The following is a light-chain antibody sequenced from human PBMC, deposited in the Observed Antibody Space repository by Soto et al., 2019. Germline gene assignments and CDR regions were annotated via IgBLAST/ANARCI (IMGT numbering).Light chain of an antibody. J-gene: IGLJ2*01. V-gene: IGLV2-14*01. Sequence: QSALTQPASVSGSPGQSITISCTGTSSDVGGYNYVSWYQQHPGKAPKLMIYDVSNRPSGVSTRFSGSKSGNTASLTISGLQAEDEADYYCSSHTCSSIVVFGGGTKLTVL. CDR2: DVS. CDR3: SSHTCSSIVV. CDR1: SSDVGGYNY.